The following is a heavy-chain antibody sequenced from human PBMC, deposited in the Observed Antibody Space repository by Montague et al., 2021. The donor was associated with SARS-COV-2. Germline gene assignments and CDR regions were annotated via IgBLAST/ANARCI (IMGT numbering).Heavy chain of an antibody. CDR2: IYYSGST. CDR3: ARGPQEYRITMIVVDYWYFDL. J-gene: IGHJ2*01. Sequence: SETLSLTCTVSGGSISSYYWSWIRQPPGKGLEWIGYIYYSGSTNYNPSLKSRVTISVDTSKNQFSLKLSSVTAADTAVYYCARGPQEYRITMIVVDYWYFDLWGRGTLATVSS. CDR1: GGSISSYY. V-gene: IGHV4-59*01. D-gene: IGHD3-22*01.